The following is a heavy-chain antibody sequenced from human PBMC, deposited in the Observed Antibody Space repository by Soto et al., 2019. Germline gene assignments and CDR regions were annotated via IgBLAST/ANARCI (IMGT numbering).Heavy chain of an antibody. CDR3: ARRPPAGELDY. V-gene: IGHV4-59*08. Sequence: KTSETLSLTCTVSGGSISSYYWNWIRQPPGKGLEWIGYIYYSGSTNYNPSLKGRVTISVDTSKNQFSLKLSSVTAADTAVYYCARRPPAGELDYWGQGTLVTVSS. D-gene: IGHD2-2*01. CDR2: IYYSGST. CDR1: GGSISSYY. J-gene: IGHJ4*02.